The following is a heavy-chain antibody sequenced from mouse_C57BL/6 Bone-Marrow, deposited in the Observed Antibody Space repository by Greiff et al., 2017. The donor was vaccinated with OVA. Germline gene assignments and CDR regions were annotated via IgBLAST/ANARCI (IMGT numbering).Heavy chain of an antibody. D-gene: IGHD3-2*02. V-gene: IGHV5-16*01. CDR1: GFTFSDYY. J-gene: IGHJ2*01. CDR2: INYDGSST. CDR3: ARDSSGYFYFDY. Sequence: EVMLVESEGGLVQPGSSMKLSCTASGFTFSDYYMAWVRQVPEKGLEWVANINYDGSSTYYLDSLKSRFIISRDNAKNILYLQMSSLKSEDTATYYCARDSSGYFYFDYWGQGTTLTVSS.